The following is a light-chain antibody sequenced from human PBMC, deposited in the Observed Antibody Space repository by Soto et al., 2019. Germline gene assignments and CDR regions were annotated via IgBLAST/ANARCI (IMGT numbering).Light chain of an antibody. J-gene: IGLJ1*01. V-gene: IGLV2-14*03. Sequence: QSALTQPASVSGSPGQSITISCTGTSSDVGGYNYVSWYQHHPGKAPKLMIYAVSHRPSGVSNRCSGSKSGNTASLTISGLQDEDEADYFCTSYTSISTLVFGAGTKVTVL. CDR2: AVS. CDR1: SSDVGGYNY. CDR3: TSYTSISTLV.